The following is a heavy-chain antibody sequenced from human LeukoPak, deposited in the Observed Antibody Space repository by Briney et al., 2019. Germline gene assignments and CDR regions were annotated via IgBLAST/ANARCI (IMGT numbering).Heavy chain of an antibody. J-gene: IGHJ4*02. CDR2: MIPIFGTA. CDR3: ARDSYYYDSSGYYGPFDY. CDR1: GGTFSSYA. V-gene: IGHV1-69*13. D-gene: IGHD3-22*01. Sequence: SVKVSCKASGGTFSSYAISWVRQAHGQGLEWMGGMIPIFGTANYAQKFQGRVTITADESTSTAYMELSSLRSEDTAVYYCARDSYYYDSSGYYGPFDYWGQGTLVTVSS.